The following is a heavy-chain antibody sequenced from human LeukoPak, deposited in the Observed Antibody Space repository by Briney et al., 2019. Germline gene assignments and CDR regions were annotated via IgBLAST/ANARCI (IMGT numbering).Heavy chain of an antibody. Sequence: GGSLRLSCAASGYTFGDYGMSWVRQVPGKGLEWVSGTNRRGDITGYADSVKGRFTISRDNAKKSLSLQMNSLRSEDTAVYYCARDGSYLYYYYYMDVWGKGTTVTVSS. CDR1: GYTFGDYG. CDR2: TNRRGDIT. V-gene: IGHV3-20*04. CDR3: ARDGSYLYYYYYMDV. D-gene: IGHD1-26*01. J-gene: IGHJ6*03.